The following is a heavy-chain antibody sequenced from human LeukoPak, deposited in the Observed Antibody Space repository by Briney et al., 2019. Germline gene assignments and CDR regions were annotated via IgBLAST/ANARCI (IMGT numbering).Heavy chain of an antibody. CDR2: ISSSGSNI. J-gene: IGHJ4*02. Sequence: PGGSLRLSCVASGFTFSSYEMNWVRQAPGKGLEWVSYISSSGSNIYYADSVKGRFTISRDNAKNSLYLQMNSLRAEDTAVYYCAGGLWFGDPPNYWGQGTLVTVSS. CDR1: GFTFSSYE. D-gene: IGHD3-10*01. V-gene: IGHV3-48*03. CDR3: AGGLWFGDPPNY.